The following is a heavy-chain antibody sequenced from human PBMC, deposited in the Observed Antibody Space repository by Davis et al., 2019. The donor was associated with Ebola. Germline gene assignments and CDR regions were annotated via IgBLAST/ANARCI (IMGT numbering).Heavy chain of an antibody. CDR3: ARGGSMTTVMLGGMDV. CDR1: GFTFSSYS. J-gene: IGHJ6*02. CDR2: ISSSSSYI. V-gene: IGHV3-21*01. Sequence: PGGSLRLSCAASGFTFSSYSMNWVRQAPGKGLEWVSSISSSSSYIYYADSVKGRFTISRDNAKNSLYLQMNSLRAEDTAVYYCARGGSMTTVMLGGMDVWGQGTTVTISS. D-gene: IGHD4-11*01.